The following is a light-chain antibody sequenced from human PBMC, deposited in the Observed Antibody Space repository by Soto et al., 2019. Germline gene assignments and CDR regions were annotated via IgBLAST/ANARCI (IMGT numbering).Light chain of an antibody. CDR2: SAS. CDR3: QQYGNSGT. Sequence: EIVLTQSPGTLSLSPGEGATLSCRASQSVSSSYLAWYQQKPGQAPRLLIYSASSRATGIPDRFSGSGSGTDFTLTISRLEPEDFAVYYCQQYGNSGTFGQGTKVEIK. V-gene: IGKV3-20*01. CDR1: QSVSSSY. J-gene: IGKJ1*01.